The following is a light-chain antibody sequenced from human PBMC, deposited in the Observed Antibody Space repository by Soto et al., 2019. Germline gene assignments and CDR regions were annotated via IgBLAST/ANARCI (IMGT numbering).Light chain of an antibody. Sequence: DIQLTQSPSFLSASVGDRVTITCRASQGLTSYLAWYQQKPGKAPKLLIYAASTLQSGVPSRFSGGGSGAEFTLTISSLQPEDFATYYCQQLYSFPLTIGGGTRVEIK. CDR3: QQLYSFPLT. J-gene: IGKJ4*01. CDR1: QGLTSY. V-gene: IGKV1-9*01. CDR2: AAS.